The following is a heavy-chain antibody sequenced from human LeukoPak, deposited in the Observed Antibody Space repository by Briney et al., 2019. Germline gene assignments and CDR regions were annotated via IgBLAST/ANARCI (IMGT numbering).Heavy chain of an antibody. D-gene: IGHD3-16*01. CDR3: ARGLGLGEFDY. CDR1: GFTFSDHY. Sequence: GSLRLSCAASGFTFSDHYMDWVRQAPGKGLEWVSNIYTGGSTDYADSVKARFIISRDNSNNTLYLQMNSLTAEDTAVYYCARGLGLGEFDYWGQGTLVTVSS. V-gene: IGHV3-66*01. J-gene: IGHJ4*02. CDR2: IYTGGST.